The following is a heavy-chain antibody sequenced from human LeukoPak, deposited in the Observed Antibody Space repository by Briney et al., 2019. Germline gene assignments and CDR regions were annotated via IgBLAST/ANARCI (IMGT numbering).Heavy chain of an antibody. D-gene: IGHD2-21*02. J-gene: IGHJ5*02. CDR3: ARHDHPTRLLTGFDP. CDR1: DGSISSSSYY. CDR2: IYYSGST. V-gene: IGHV4-39*01. Sequence: SETLSLTCTVSDGSISSSSYYWGWIRQPPGKGLEWIGSIYYSGSTYYNPSLKSRVTISVDTSKNQFSLQLSSVAAADTALYYCARHDHPTRLLTGFDPWGQGTLVTVSS.